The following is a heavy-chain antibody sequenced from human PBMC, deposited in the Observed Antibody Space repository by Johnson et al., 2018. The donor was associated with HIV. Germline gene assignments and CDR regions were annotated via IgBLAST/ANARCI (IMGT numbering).Heavy chain of an antibody. J-gene: IGHJ3*02. D-gene: IGHD6-19*01. CDR3: TSVSSGWYGGAFDI. V-gene: IGHV3-15*01. CDR1: GFTFSNAC. CDR2: IKTKTDGGTT. Sequence: VQLVESGGGLVKPGGSLTLSCAASGFTFSNACMSWVRQAPGKGLEWVGRIKTKTDGGTTDYPAPVKGRFTISRDDSKNTLYLQMNSLKIEYTAVYYCTSVSSGWYGGAFDIWGQGTMVTVSS.